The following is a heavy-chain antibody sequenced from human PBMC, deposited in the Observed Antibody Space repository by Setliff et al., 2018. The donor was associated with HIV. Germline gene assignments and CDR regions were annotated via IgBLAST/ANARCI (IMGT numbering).Heavy chain of an antibody. CDR1: GGSISSHY. V-gene: IGHV4-59*11. D-gene: IGHD3-10*01. Sequence: PSETLSLTCTVSGGSISSHYWSWIRLPPGKGLEWIGYIFYSGTTTYNPSLKSRVTISVDTSKNQFPLKLSSVTAADTAVYYCAREGGDSGSYLDYYYGMDVWGQGTTVTVSS. J-gene: IGHJ6*02. CDR3: AREGGDSGSYLDYYYGMDV. CDR2: IFYSGTT.